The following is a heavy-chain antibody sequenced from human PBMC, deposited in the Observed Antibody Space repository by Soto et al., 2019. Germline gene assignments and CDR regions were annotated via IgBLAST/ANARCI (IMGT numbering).Heavy chain of an antibody. CDR1: GFTFSSYG. V-gene: IGHV3-30*18. Sequence: QVQLVESGGGVVQPGRSLRLSCAASGFTFSSYGVHWVRQAPGKGLERVAIISYDGSDKYYADSVKGRFTISRDNSKNTVYLQMNSLRAEDTAVYYCAKGLLWFGEYLSSFDYWGQGPLVTVSS. CDR2: ISYDGSDK. CDR3: AKGLLWFGEYLSSFDY. D-gene: IGHD3-10*01. J-gene: IGHJ4*02.